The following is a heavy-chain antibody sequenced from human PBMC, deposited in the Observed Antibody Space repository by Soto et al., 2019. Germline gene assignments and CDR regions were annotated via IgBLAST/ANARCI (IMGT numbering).Heavy chain of an antibody. CDR3: AKIGELYLEQPNFDY. V-gene: IGHV3-23*01. J-gene: IGHJ4*02. CDR1: GFTFSSYA. CDR2: ISGSGGST. Sequence: GGSLRLSCAAPGFTFSSYAMSWVRQAPGKGLEWVSAISGSGGSTYYADSVKGRFTISRDNSKNTLYLQMNSLRAEDTAVYYCAKIGELYLEQPNFDYWGQGTLVTVSS. D-gene: IGHD3-10*01.